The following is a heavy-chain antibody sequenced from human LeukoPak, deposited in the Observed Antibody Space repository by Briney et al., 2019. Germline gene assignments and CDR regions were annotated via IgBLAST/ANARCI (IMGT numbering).Heavy chain of an antibody. CDR2: IIHSGST. CDR3: ARSPPYYYGSGSYRY. D-gene: IGHD3-10*01. V-gene: IGHV4-34*12. J-gene: IGHJ4*02. Sequence: SETLSLTCGVYGGSFSGYYWTWIRQSPGMGLEWIGEIIHSGSTNYNPSLTSRVTISVDTSKNQFSLKLSSVTAADTAVYYCARSPPYYYGSGSYRYWGQGTLVTVSS. CDR1: GGSFSGYY.